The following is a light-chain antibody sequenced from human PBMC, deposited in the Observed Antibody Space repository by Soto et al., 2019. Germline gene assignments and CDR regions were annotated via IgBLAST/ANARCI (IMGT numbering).Light chain of an antibody. CDR1: QSISSW. J-gene: IGKJ1*01. CDR3: QQYNTYSRT. Sequence: DIQMTQSPSTLSASVGDRVTITCRASQSISSWLAWYQQQPGEAPKLLIYEGSTLESGVPSRFSGSRSGTEFTLTISILQPDDFATFYCQQYNTYSRTFGQGTKVEVK. V-gene: IGKV1-5*03. CDR2: EGS.